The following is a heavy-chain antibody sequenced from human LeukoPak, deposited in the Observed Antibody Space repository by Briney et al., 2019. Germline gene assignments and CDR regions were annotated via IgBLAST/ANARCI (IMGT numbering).Heavy chain of an antibody. V-gene: IGHV4-61*02. CDR2: IYTSGSI. CDR1: GGSISSGSYY. CDR3: ARAPDGRELFFEY. J-gene: IGHJ4*02. Sequence: SETLSLTCTVSGGSISSGSYYWSWIRQPAGKGLEWIGRIYTSGSINYNPSLKSQVTMSVDTSKNLFSLKLSSVTAADTAVYYCARAPDGRELFFEYWGQGTLVTVSS. D-gene: IGHD1-26*01.